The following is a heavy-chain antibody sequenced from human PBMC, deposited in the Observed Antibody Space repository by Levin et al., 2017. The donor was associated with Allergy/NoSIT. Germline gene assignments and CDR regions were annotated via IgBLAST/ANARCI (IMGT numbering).Heavy chain of an antibody. CDR3: AKDLSLQQRIQLWMGLDY. Sequence: GESLKISCAASGFTFSSYGMHWVRQAPGKGLEWVAVISYDGSNKYYADSVKGRFTISRDNSKNTLYLQMNSLRAEDTAVYYCAKDLSLQQRIQLWMGLDYWGQGTLVTVSS. V-gene: IGHV3-30*18. CDR2: ISYDGSNK. J-gene: IGHJ4*02. D-gene: IGHD5-18*01. CDR1: GFTFSSYG.